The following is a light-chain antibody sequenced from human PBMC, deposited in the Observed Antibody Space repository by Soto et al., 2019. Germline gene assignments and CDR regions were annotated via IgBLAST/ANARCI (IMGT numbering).Light chain of an antibody. CDR1: QSVSSDY. Sequence: NVLTQSPGTLSLSPGEGATLSCRAGQSVSSDYLAWYQQKPGQAPRLLIYGTSNRATGIPDRFSGSGSGTDLTITITGLEPEDFEVYYCQQYGSSPRTFGQGTRLEIK. V-gene: IGKV3-20*01. CDR2: GTS. J-gene: IGKJ5*01. CDR3: QQYGSSPRT.